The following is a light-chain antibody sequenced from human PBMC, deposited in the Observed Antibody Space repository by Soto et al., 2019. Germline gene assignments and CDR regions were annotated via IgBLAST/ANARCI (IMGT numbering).Light chain of an antibody. V-gene: IGLV1-51*01. J-gene: IGLJ3*02. CDR2: DND. Sequence: QSVLTQPPSVSAAPGQKVTISCSGSSSNIGNNYVSWYQQVPGTAPKLLIYDNDNRPSGIPDRFSCSKSGTSATLGITGLQTGDEANYYCGTWDGSLSAVVFGGGTKLTVL. CDR3: GTWDGSLSAVV. CDR1: SSNIGNNY.